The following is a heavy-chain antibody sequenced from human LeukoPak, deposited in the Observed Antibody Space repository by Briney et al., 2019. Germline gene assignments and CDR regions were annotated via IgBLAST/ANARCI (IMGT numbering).Heavy chain of an antibody. CDR2: ISSSGSTI. CDR1: GFTLSDYY. CDR3: ARDSDYGDYGDPSDY. J-gene: IGHJ4*02. V-gene: IGHV3-11*01. Sequence: GGSLRLSCAASGFTLSDYYMSWIRQAPGKGLEGVSYISSSGSTIYYADSVKGRFTISRDNAKNSLYLQMNSLRAEDTAVYYCARDSDYGDYGDPSDYWGQGTLVTVSS. D-gene: IGHD4-17*01.